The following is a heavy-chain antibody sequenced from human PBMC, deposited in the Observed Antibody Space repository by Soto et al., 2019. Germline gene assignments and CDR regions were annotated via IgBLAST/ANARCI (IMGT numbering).Heavy chain of an antibody. CDR2: LIPVFGSP. CDR3: TRVLGYTFEPGKTRYYAMDV. D-gene: IGHD5-18*01. V-gene: IGHV1-69*01. J-gene: IGHJ6*02. CDR1: GGTFSKDA. Sequence: QVQLVQSGAEVKKPGSSVTVSCKTSGGTFSKDAINWVPQAPGQGLEWMGLLIPVFGSPIYAQKFQGRIRITADESTSTAFMDLSSLRSEDTAVYYCTRVLGYTFEPGKTRYYAMDVWGQGTTVSVSS.